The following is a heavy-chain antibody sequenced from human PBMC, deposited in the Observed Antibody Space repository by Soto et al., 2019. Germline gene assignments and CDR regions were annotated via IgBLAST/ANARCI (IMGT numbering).Heavy chain of an antibody. V-gene: IGHV1-8*01. CDR1: GYTFTSYD. D-gene: IGHD6-6*01. CDR2: MNPNSGNT. CDR3: ARRRLEYSSSVDYGMDV. Sequence: ASVKVSCKASGYTFTSYDINWVRQATGQGLEWMGWMNPNSGNTGYAQKFQGRVTMTRNTSISTAYMELSSLRSEDTAVYYCARRRLEYSSSVDYGMDVWGQGTTVTVSS. J-gene: IGHJ6*02.